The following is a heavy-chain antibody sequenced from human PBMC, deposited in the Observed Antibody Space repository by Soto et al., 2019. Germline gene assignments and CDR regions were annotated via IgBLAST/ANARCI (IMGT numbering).Heavy chain of an antibody. V-gene: IGHV3-48*03. D-gene: IGHD3-9*01. CDR3: ARDGYDILTGYASPDY. J-gene: IGHJ4*02. CDR1: GFTFCSYE. CDR2: ISSSGSTI. Sequence: EVQLVASGGGLVQPGGSLRLSCAASGFTFCSYEMNGVRQAPGKGLEWVPYISSSGSTISYADSVKGRFTISRDNAKNSLYLQMNSLRAEDTAVYYCARDGYDILTGYASPDYWGQGTLVTVSS.